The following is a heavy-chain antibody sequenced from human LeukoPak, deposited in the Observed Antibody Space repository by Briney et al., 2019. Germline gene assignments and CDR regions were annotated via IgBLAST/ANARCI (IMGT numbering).Heavy chain of an antibody. J-gene: IGHJ6*03. D-gene: IGHD2-2*01. CDR2: IRYDGSNK. CDR1: GYTFSSYG. Sequence: GGSLRLSCASSGYTFSSYGMHWVRQAPGKGLEWVAFIRYDGSNKYYAESVKGRFTISRDNAKNSLYLQMNSLRAEDTAVYYCARGVVVVPAAYYYYYYMDVWGKGTTVTVSS. V-gene: IGHV3-30*02. CDR3: ARGVVVVPAAYYYYYYMDV.